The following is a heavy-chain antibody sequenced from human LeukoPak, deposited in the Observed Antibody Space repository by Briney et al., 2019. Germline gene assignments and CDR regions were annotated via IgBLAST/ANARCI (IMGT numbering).Heavy chain of an antibody. Sequence: ASETLSLTCTVSGGSISSSSYYWGWIRQPPGKGLEWIGSIYYSGSTYYNPSLKSRVTISVDTSKNQFSLKLSSVTAADTAVYYCARHGGDIVVVPAGDWFDPWGQGTLVTVSS. CDR3: ARHGGDIVVVPAGDWFDP. CDR1: GGSISSSSYY. J-gene: IGHJ5*02. D-gene: IGHD2-2*01. V-gene: IGHV4-39*01. CDR2: IYYSGST.